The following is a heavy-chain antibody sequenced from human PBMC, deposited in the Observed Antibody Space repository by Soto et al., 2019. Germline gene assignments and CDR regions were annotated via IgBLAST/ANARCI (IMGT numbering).Heavy chain of an antibody. CDR2: ISWDSGTI. CDR3: VQGRYPTMATPLDH. Sequence: SLRLSCAASGFTFDNCGMHWVRQAPGKGLEWVSGISWDSGTIGYADSVKGRFTIARDDDKNSLYLQMNSLRREDTALYYCVQGRYPTMATPLDHWGQGTLVTVSS. J-gene: IGHJ5*02. V-gene: IGHV3-9*01. CDR1: GFTFDNCG. D-gene: IGHD1-1*01.